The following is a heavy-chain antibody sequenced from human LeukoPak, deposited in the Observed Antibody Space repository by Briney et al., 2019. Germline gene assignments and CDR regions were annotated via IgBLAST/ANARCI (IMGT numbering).Heavy chain of an antibody. J-gene: IGHJ4*02. CDR1: GYTFINYG. CDR2: ISAYNSAYNSKK. Sequence: GASVKVSYKDSGYTFINYGITWVRQAPGQGREWMGWISAYNSAYNSKKQYAQKLQSKRNITTDKYTNTDYMELRSLRSDDTAVYYCAREYGSGSYTGIDYWGQGTLVTVSS. CDR3: AREYGSGSYTGIDY. V-gene: IGHV1-18*01. D-gene: IGHD3-10*01.